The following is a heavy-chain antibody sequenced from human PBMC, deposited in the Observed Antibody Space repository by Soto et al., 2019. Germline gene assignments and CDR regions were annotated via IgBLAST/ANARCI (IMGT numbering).Heavy chain of an antibody. J-gene: IGHJ3*02. V-gene: IGHV3-23*01. CDR1: GFTFSSYA. CDR2: ISGSGYST. CDR3: TASSDWYNSFDI. Sequence: EVQLLESGGGLVQPGGSLRLSFAASGFTFSSYAMSWVRQAPGKGLEWVSVISGSGYSTYYADSVKGRFTISRDNSKNTVYLQMNSLRAEDTAVYYCTASSDWYNSFDIWGQGTMVTVSS. D-gene: IGHD6-19*01.